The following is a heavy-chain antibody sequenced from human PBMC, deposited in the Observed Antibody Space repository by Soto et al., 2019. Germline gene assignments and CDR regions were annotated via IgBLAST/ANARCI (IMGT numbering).Heavy chain of an antibody. Sequence: SETLSLTCAVYSGSFSGYYWSWIRQPPGKGLEWIGEINPSGSTNYNPSLKSRVTISVDTSKNQFSLKLSSVTDAETAVYYCAKGYYDSSGYYYYYYYGMDVWGQGTTVTVSS. J-gene: IGHJ6*02. V-gene: IGHV4-34*01. CDR1: SGSFSGYY. CDR3: AKGYYDSSGYYYYYYYGMDV. D-gene: IGHD3-22*01. CDR2: INPSGST.